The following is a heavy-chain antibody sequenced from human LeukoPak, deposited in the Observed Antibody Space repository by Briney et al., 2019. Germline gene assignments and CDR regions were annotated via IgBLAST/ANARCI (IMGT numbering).Heavy chain of an antibody. D-gene: IGHD1-26*01. CDR2: ISSSSSYI. CDR1: GFTFSSYS. CDR3: ARGGSYSATFDY. V-gene: IGHV3-21*01. J-gene: IGHJ4*02. Sequence: KPGGSLRLSCAASGFTFSSYSMNWVRQAPGKGLEWVSSISSSSSYIYYADSVKGRFTISRDNAKNSLYLQMNSLRAEDTAVYYCARGGSYSATFDYRGQGTLVTVSS.